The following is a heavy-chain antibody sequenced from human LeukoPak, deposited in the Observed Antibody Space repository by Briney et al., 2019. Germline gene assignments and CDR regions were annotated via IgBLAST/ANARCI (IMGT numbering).Heavy chain of an antibody. CDR1: GGSISSFH. CDR2: IYYSGST. J-gene: IGHJ4*02. Sequence: SETLSLTCTSSGGSISSFHWSWIRQPPGKGLEWIGYIYYSGSTNYNPSLKSRVTISVGTSKNQFSLKLSSVTAADTAVYYCARHEGYSYAFDYWGQGTLVTVSS. V-gene: IGHV4-59*08. D-gene: IGHD5-18*01. CDR3: ARHEGYSYAFDY.